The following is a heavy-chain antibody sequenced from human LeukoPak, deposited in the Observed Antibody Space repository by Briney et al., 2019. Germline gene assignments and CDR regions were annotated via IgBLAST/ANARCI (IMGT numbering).Heavy chain of an antibody. CDR2: IYTRGGT. CDR3: ASGLLRFLSPVAFDI. D-gene: IGHD3-3*01. V-gene: IGHV4-4*07. CDR1: GGSVSSFH. Sequence: SETLSLTCTVSGGSVSSFHWSWIRQPAGKGLEWIGRIYTRGGTTYNPSLKSRVTVSVDTSKNQFSLKLTSVTAADTAVYYCASGLLRFLSPVAFDIWGQGKMVSVSS. J-gene: IGHJ3*02.